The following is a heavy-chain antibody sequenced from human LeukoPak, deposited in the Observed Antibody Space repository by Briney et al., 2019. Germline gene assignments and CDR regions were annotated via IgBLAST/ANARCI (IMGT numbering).Heavy chain of an antibody. D-gene: IGHD5-24*01. V-gene: IGHV3-30*18. CDR2: ISYDGSNK. Sequence: PGRSLRLSCAAPGFTFSSYGMHWVRQAPGKGLEWVAVISYDGSNKYYADSVKGRFTISRDNSMSTLYLQMNSLRDEDTAVYYCAQAWRWLQLNYWGQGTLVTVSS. CDR1: GFTFSSYG. J-gene: IGHJ4*02. CDR3: AQAWRWLQLNY.